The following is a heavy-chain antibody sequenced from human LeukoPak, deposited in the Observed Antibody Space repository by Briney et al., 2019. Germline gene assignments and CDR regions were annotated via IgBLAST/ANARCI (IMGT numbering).Heavy chain of an antibody. CDR2: IFHSGNT. V-gene: IGHV4-30-4*08. Sequence: SETLSLTCTVSGDSITIGYHYWTWIRQPPGKGLEWIGDIFHSGNTHYNPSLETGVTISVDTAKTLLSLKLTSATAAATAVYYCARAKGHHNSPLYNWFDPWGQGTLVAVSS. D-gene: IGHD5-24*01. CDR1: GDSITIGYHY. CDR3: ARAKGHHNSPLYNWFDP. J-gene: IGHJ5*02.